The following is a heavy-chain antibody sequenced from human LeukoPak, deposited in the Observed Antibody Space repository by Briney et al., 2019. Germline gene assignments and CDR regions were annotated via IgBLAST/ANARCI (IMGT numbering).Heavy chain of an antibody. CDR1: GGSISSSNW. CDR3: ARGSIAAAGTVDY. D-gene: IGHD6-13*01. Sequence: SETLSLTCAVSGGSISSSNWWSRVRQPPGKGLEWIGEIYHSGSTNYNPSLKSRVTISVDKSKNQFSLKLSSVTAADTAVYYCARGSIAAAGTVDYWGQGTLVTVSS. J-gene: IGHJ4*02. V-gene: IGHV4-4*02. CDR2: IYHSGST.